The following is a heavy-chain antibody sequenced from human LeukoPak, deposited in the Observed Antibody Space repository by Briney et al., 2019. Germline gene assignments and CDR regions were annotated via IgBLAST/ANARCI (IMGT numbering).Heavy chain of an antibody. CDR3: AKDPNGIAAAGNY. CDR2: ISYDGSNK. J-gene: IGHJ4*02. D-gene: IGHD6-13*01. CDR1: GFTFSSYG. V-gene: IGHV3-30*18. Sequence: GGSLRLSCAASGFTFSSYGMHWVRQAPGKGLEWVAVISYDGSNKYYADSVKGRFTISRDNSKNTLCLQMNSLRAEDTAVYYCAKDPNGIAAAGNYWGQGTLVTVSS.